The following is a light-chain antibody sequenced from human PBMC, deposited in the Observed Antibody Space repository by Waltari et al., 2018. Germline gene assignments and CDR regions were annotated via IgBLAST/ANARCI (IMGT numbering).Light chain of an antibody. Sequence: EIVMTQSPATLSVSPGERATLSCRASQSVSSNLAWYQQKPGRAPRHLIYGAAARATGIPARFSGSGSGTEFTLTISSLQSEDFAVYYCQQYNNWPSWTFGQGTKVEIK. CDR2: GAA. CDR1: QSVSSN. J-gene: IGKJ1*01. V-gene: IGKV3-15*01. CDR3: QQYNNWPSWT.